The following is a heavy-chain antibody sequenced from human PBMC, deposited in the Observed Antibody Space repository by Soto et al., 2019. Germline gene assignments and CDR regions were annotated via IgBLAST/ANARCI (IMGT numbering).Heavy chain of an antibody. D-gene: IGHD6-19*01. Sequence: SETLSLTCTVSGGSISSSSYYWGWIRQPPGKGLEWIGSIYYSGSTYYNPSLKSRLTISVDTSKTQFSLKLSSVTAADTAVYYCARHHASGWYYFDYWGQGTLVTVSS. CDR1: GGSISSSSYY. V-gene: IGHV4-39*01. CDR3: ARHHASGWYYFDY. CDR2: IYYSGST. J-gene: IGHJ4*02.